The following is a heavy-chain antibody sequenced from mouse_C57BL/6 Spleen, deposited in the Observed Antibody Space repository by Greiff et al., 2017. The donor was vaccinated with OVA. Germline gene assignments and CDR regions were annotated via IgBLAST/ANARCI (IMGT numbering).Heavy chain of an antibody. D-gene: IGHD2-4*01. CDR2: ISSGGSYT. CDR3: ARANYDYDEGTWFAY. CDR1: GFTFSSYG. J-gene: IGHJ3*01. V-gene: IGHV5-6*01. Sequence: DVQLVESGGDLVKPGGSLKLSCAASGFTFSSYGMSWVRQTPDKRLEWVATISSGGSYTYYPDSVKGRFTISRDNAKNTLYLQMSSLKSEDTAMYYCARANYDYDEGTWFAYWGQGTLVTVSA.